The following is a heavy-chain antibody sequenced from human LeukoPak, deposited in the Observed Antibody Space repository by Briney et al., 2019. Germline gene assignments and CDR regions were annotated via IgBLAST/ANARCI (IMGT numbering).Heavy chain of an antibody. Sequence: PGGSLRLSCAASGFTFSDYYMSWIRQAPGKGLEWDSYISSSSSYTNYADSVKGRFTISRDNAKNSLYLQMNSLRAEDTAVYYCARDYYDILTGYYGDAFDIWGQGTMVTVSS. CDR2: ISSSSSYT. CDR3: ARDYYDILTGYYGDAFDI. J-gene: IGHJ3*02. V-gene: IGHV3-11*05. D-gene: IGHD3-9*01. CDR1: GFTFSDYY.